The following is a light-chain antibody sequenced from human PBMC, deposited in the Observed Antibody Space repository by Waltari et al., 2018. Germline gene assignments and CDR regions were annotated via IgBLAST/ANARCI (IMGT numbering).Light chain of an antibody. V-gene: IGKV3-20*01. Sequence: EIVLTQSPGTLSLSPGERATLSCWASQSVGRSLAWYQQQRGQAPRLLIYGASTRATGIPDRFSGSGSGTDFSLTISRLEPEDFAVYYCQHYVKLPVTFGQGTKVEIK. CDR1: QSVGRS. CDR2: GAS. CDR3: QHYVKLPVT. J-gene: IGKJ1*01.